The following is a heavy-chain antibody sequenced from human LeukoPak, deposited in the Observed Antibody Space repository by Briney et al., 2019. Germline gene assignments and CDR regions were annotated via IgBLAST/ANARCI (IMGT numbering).Heavy chain of an antibody. CDR2: INPTSGDT. CDR3: ARVVMKAFYYYYMDV. CDR1: GYTFTSYD. D-gene: IGHD2-21*01. J-gene: IGHJ6*03. Sequence: ASVKVPCKASGYTFTSYDINWVRQATGQGLEWMGWINPTSGDTGYAQKFQGRVTMTRTMSKNTAYMELSRLRSEDTAVYFCARVVMKAFYYYYMDVWGKGTTIIISS. V-gene: IGHV1-8*01.